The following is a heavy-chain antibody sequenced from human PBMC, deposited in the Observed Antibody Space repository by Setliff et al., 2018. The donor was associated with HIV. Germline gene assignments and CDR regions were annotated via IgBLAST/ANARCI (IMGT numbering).Heavy chain of an antibody. V-gene: IGHV3-7*01. CDR2: IKQDGSEK. CDR1: GFTFSSYW. CDR3: ARDSGDYYGSGGLDF. D-gene: IGHD3-10*01. J-gene: IGHJ4*02. Sequence: PGGSLRLSCAGSGFTFSSYWMSWVRQAPGKGLEWVANIKQDGSEKYYVDSVKGRFTISRDNAKNSLYLQMNSLRAEDTAVYYCARDSGDYYGSGGLDFWGQGTLVTVSS.